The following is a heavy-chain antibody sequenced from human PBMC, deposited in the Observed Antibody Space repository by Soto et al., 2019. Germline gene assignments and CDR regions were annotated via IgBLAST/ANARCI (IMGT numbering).Heavy chain of an antibody. CDR1: GGTFSSYA. D-gene: IGHD2-2*02. J-gene: IGHJ3*02. CDR2: IIPIYGTT. Sequence: GASVKVSCKASGGTFSSYAISWVRQAPGQGLEWMGGIIPIYGTTNYAQKLQGRVTMTTDTSTSTAYMELRSLRSDDTAVYYCARYCSSTSCYKLNDAFDIWGQGTMVTVSS. CDR3: ARYCSSTSCYKLNDAFDI. V-gene: IGHV1-69*05.